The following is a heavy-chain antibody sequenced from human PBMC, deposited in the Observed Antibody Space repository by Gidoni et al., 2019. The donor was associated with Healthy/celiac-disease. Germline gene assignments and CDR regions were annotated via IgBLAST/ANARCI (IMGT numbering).Heavy chain of an antibody. Sequence: QVQLQQWGAGLLKPSATLSLTCAVYGGSFSGYYWSWIRQPPGQGLEWTGEINHSGSTNYNPSLKSRVTISVDTAKNQFSLKLSSVTAADTAVYYCARKGRRSRSTYYYDSSGYYQRPPGYFDLWGRGTLVTVSS. D-gene: IGHD3-22*01. CDR3: ARKGRRSRSTYYYDSSGYYQRPPGYFDL. CDR2: INHSGST. J-gene: IGHJ2*01. CDR1: GGSFSGYY. V-gene: IGHV4-34*01.